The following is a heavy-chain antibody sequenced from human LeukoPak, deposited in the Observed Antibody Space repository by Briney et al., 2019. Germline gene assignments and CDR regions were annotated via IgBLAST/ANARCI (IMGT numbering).Heavy chain of an antibody. Sequence: PGGSLRLSCVASGFTLRSYGMHWVRQAPGKGLEWVAVISHDGSIRSYADSVRGRFTISRDTSKNRVYLQMDSLRAEDTAVYYCAKVRSGYYYDYWGRGTLVTVSS. D-gene: IGHD3-22*01. CDR1: GFTLRSYG. CDR2: ISHDGSIR. J-gene: IGHJ4*02. CDR3: AKVRSGYYYDY. V-gene: IGHV3-30*13.